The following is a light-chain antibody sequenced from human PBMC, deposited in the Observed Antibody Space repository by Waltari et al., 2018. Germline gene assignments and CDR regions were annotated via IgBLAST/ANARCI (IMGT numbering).Light chain of an antibody. V-gene: IGKV3-15*01. Sequence: EIVMTQSPATLSVSPGERATISCRASQSVSSNFAWYQQKPGQAPRLLIYDASTRATGIPARFSGSVSGTESTLTISSLQSEDFAVYYCQHYDNWPVTFGQGTRLEIK. J-gene: IGKJ5*01. CDR1: QSVSSN. CDR2: DAS. CDR3: QHYDNWPVT.